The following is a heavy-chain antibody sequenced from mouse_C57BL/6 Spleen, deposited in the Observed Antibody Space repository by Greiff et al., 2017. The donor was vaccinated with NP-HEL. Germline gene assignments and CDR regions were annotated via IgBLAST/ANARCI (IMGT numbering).Heavy chain of an antibody. CDR1: GYTFTEYT. D-gene: IGHD2-3*01. J-gene: IGHJ2*01. Sequence: VQLQQSGAELVKPGASVKLSCKASGYTFTEYTIHWVKQRPGQGLEWIGWFYPGSGSIKYNEKFKDKATLTADKSSSTVYMELSRLTSEDSAVYFCEEHGRGAIYDGYYVFDYWGQGTTLTVSS. CDR2: FYPGSGSI. CDR3: EEHGRGAIYDGYYVFDY. V-gene: IGHV1-62-2*01.